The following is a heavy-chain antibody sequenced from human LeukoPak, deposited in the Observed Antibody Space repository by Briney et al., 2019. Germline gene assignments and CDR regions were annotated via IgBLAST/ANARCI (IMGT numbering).Heavy chain of an antibody. CDR3: ARVNPTGGYYVDV. V-gene: IGHV3-21*01. CDR2: ISSSSSYI. D-gene: IGHD3-16*01. CDR1: GFTFSSFS. Sequence: PGGSLRLSCAASGFTFSSFSVSWVRQAPGKGLEWVSSISSSSSYIYYADSLKGRFTISRDNAKNSLHLQMNSLRAEDTAVYYCARVNPTGGYYVDVWGKGTTVTVSS. J-gene: IGHJ6*03.